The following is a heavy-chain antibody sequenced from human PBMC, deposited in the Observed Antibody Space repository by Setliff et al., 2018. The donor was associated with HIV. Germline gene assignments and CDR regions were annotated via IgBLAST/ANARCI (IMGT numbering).Heavy chain of an antibody. CDR3: ARMHYYDSSGYYGFFQH. CDR2: INSDGSSI. J-gene: IGHJ1*01. CDR1: GFTFSNYW. V-gene: IGHV3-74*01. D-gene: IGHD3-22*01. Sequence: HPGGSLRLSCATSGFTFSNYWMNWVRQAPGKGLVWVSRINSDGSSIDYADSVKARFTISRDNAENTVYLQMNSLRAEDTAVYYCARMHYYDSSGYYGFFQHWGQGTLVTVSS.